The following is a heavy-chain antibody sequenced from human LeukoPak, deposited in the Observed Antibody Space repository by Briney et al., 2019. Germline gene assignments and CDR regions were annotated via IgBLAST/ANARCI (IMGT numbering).Heavy chain of an antibody. Sequence: ASVKVSCKASGYTFTGYYMHWVRQAPGQGLEWMGWINPKSGGTNYGQKFQGRVTMTRDTSISTAYMELSRLRSDDTAVYYRVPGDSSGSTSPGSVYFDYWGQGTLVTVSS. D-gene: IGHD3-22*01. V-gene: IGHV1-2*02. CDR1: GYTFTGYY. J-gene: IGHJ4*02. CDR3: VPGDSSGSTSPGSVYFDY. CDR2: INPKSGGT.